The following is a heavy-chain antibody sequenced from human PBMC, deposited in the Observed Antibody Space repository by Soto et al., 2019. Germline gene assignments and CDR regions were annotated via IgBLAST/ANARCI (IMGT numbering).Heavy chain of an antibody. D-gene: IGHD6-19*01. CDR3: ATGSGWYTKHPLIY. CDR1: GFTFSSYA. Sequence: GGSLRLSCAASGFTFSSYAMSWVRQAPGKGLEWVSTFSGFGGGTYYADSVKGRFTLSRDISKNTLYLQMNSLRAEDTAVYYCATGSGWYTKHPLIYWGQGTLVTVSS. J-gene: IGHJ4*02. CDR2: FSGFGGGT. V-gene: IGHV3-23*01.